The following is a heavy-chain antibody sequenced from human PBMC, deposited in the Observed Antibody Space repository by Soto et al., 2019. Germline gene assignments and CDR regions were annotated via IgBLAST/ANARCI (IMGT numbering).Heavy chain of an antibody. CDR2: IYHSGST. D-gene: IGHD1-1*01. J-gene: IGHJ6*02. Sequence: KTSETLSLTCAVSGGSISSSNWWSWVRQPPGKGLEWIGEIYHSGSTNYNPSLKSRVTISVDKSKNQFSLKLSSVTAADTAVYYCARDHILYNWNDDAYNYGMDVWGQGTTVTVSS. CDR1: GGSISSSNW. CDR3: ARDHILYNWNDDAYNYGMDV. V-gene: IGHV4-4*02.